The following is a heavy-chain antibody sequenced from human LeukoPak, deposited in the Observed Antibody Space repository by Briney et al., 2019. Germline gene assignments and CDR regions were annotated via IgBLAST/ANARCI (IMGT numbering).Heavy chain of an antibody. CDR1: GFTFSSYA. CDR3: AKDQCRAGGGSCYYYYGMDV. Sequence: PGGSLRLSCAASGFTFSSYAMSWVRQAPGKGLEWVSAISGSGGSTYYADSVKGRFTISRDNSKNTLYLQMNSLRAEDTAVYYCAKDQCRAGGGSCYYYYGMDVWGQGTTVTVSS. CDR2: ISGSGGST. V-gene: IGHV3-23*01. J-gene: IGHJ6*02. D-gene: IGHD2-15*01.